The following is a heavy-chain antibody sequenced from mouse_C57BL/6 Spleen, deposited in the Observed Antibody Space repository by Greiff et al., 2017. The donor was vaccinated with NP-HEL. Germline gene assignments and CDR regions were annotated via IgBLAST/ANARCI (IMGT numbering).Heavy chain of an antibody. CDR3: AITTVRHYYAMDY. V-gene: IGHV3-1*01. Sequence: EVQLQESGPGMVKPSQSLSLTCTVTGYSITSGYDWHWIRHFPGNKLEWMGYIRYSGSTNYNPSLKSRISITHDTSKNHFFLKLNSVTTEDTATYYCAITTVRHYYAMDYWGQGTSVTVSS. CDR2: IRYSGST. J-gene: IGHJ4*01. CDR1: GYSITSGYD. D-gene: IGHD1-1*01.